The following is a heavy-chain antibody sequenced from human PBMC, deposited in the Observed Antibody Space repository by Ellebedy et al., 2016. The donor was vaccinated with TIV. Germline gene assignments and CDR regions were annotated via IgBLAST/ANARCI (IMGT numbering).Heavy chain of an antibody. J-gene: IGHJ4*02. Sequence: ASVKVSCKASGYTFTNYFLYWVRQAPGQGLEWMGIINPTSGSSNYAQKFQGRVTMTRDTSTSTVYMVLSSLRSEDTAVYYCARGDNYYYDSSGYYYNYWGQGTLVTVSS. V-gene: IGHV1-46*01. CDR2: INPTSGSS. CDR3: ARGDNYYYDSSGYYYNY. CDR1: GYTFTNYF. D-gene: IGHD3-22*01.